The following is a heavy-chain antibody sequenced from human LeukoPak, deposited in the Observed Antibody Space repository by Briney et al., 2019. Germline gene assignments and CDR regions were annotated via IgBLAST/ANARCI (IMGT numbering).Heavy chain of an antibody. J-gene: IGHJ4*02. Sequence: GGSLRLSCSASGNTLSKYTLSWVRLAPGKGLEWVSGISGSDTFYADFVKGRSTISRDNAKNTLYLQVNSLRVEDTAVYYCVRERYQAGLAAFDFWGQGTPVTVS. CDR2: ISGSDT. CDR3: VRERYQAGLAAFDF. V-gene: IGHV3-23*01. CDR1: GNTLSKYT. D-gene: IGHD2-2*01.